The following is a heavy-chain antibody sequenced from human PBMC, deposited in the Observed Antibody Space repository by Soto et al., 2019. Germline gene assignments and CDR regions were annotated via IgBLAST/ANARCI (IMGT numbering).Heavy chain of an antibody. V-gene: IGHV4-4*07. CDR3: AREGSYSAYNFAHGIQLWSFDF. CDR1: GGSINTFC. J-gene: IGHJ4*02. Sequence: SETLSLTCTVSGGSINTFCWSWVRQPAGKGLEWIGRIFSSGSTSFNPSLESRVAMSVDTSKNHFSLNLSSVTAADMAVYYCAREGSYSAYNFAHGIQLWSFDFWGQGALVTVPS. D-gene: IGHD5-12*01. CDR2: IFSSGST.